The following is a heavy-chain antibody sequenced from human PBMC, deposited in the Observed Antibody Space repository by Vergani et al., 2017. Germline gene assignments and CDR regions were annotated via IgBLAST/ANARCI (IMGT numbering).Heavy chain of an antibody. J-gene: IGHJ3*01. CDR3: AREYSSTSGRAFDF. D-gene: IGHD2-2*01. V-gene: IGHV3-48*01. CDR1: GFDFSSYI. CDR2: VSTGTKSQ. Sequence: QLVESGGGWVQPGGSLRLSCVVPGFDFSSYIMNWVRQAPGKGLEWVSFVSTGTKSQSYAESVKGRFTISRDSAKNSLYLQMDSLRAEDTAVYYCAREYSSTSGRAFDFWGQGTKVTVSS.